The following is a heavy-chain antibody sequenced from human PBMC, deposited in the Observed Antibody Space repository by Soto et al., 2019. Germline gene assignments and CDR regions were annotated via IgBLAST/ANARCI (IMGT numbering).Heavy chain of an antibody. J-gene: IGHJ3*02. D-gene: IGHD3-22*01. CDR3: ARGHYYDNTYDAFDI. Sequence: SETLSLTCTVSGGSGSSGSYYWSWIRQPPGKGLEWVGFIFSSGSTDYNPSHKSRVTVSVDTSKNQFSLNLSSVTAADTAIYYCARGHYYDNTYDAFDIWGQGTMVTVSS. V-gene: IGHV4-61*01. CDR2: IFSSGST. CDR1: GGSGSSGSYY.